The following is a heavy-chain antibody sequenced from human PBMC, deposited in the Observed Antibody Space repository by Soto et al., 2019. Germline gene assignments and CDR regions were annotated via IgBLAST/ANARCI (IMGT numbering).Heavy chain of an antibody. CDR3: ARELKNYDFWSGYYNYYYYYMDV. D-gene: IGHD3-3*01. V-gene: IGHV3-7*01. Sequence: EVQLVESGGGLVQPGGSLRLSCAASGFTFSSYWMSWVRQAPGKGLEWVANIKQDGSEKYYVDSVKGRFTISRDNAKNSLYLQMNRLRAEDTAVYYCARELKNYDFWSGYYNYYYYYMDVWGKGTTVTVSS. CDR2: IKQDGSEK. CDR1: GFTFSSYW. J-gene: IGHJ6*03.